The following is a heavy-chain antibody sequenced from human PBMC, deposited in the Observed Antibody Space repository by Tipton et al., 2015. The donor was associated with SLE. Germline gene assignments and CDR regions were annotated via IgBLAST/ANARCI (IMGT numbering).Heavy chain of an antibody. J-gene: IGHJ4*02. Sequence: VQLVQSGAEVKKPGESLRISCRGSGYSFITYWITWVRQMPGKGLEWMGRVDPTDSYTNYSPSFEGHVTISADKSISTAYLQWGSRKAWDAAMYYFVRHARRHCSSTSCYFDFWGQGTPVTVPS. V-gene: IGHV5-10-1*01. D-gene: IGHD2-2*01. CDR3: VRHARRHCSSTSCYFDF. CDR1: GYSFITYW. CDR2: VDPTDSYT.